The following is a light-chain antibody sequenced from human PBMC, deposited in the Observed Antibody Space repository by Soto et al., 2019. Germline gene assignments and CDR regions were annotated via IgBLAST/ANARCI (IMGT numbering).Light chain of an antibody. CDR2: MGS. J-gene: IGKJ1*01. Sequence: IVMTQSPLSLPVTPGEPASISCRSSQSLLQRNGKNCREWYLQKPGQSPQLLIYMGSNRASGVADRFSGSGAGADFILKISRVEAEDVGVYYCMQSLQAPLAFGQGNKVEIK. CDR3: MQSLQAPLA. V-gene: IGKV2-28*01. CDR1: QSLLQRNGKNC.